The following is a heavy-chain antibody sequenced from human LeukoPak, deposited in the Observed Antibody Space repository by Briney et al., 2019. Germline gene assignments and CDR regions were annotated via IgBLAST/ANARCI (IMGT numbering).Heavy chain of an antibody. J-gene: IGHJ4*02. CDR1: GFTLRSYW. CDR3: ARDGAPFDY. D-gene: IGHD3-16*01. V-gene: IGHV3-7*03. Sequence: GGTLRLSCAASGFTLRSYWMSWVRQAPGPGLEWVANIKQDGSEKYYVDSVKCRFTISRDNAKNSLYIQMNSLKAEDTAVYYCARDGAPFDYWGQGTLITVSS. CDR2: IKQDGSEK.